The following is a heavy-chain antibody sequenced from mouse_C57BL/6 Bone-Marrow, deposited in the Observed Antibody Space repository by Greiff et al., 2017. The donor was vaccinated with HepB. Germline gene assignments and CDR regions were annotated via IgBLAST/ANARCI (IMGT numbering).Heavy chain of an antibody. J-gene: IGHJ1*03. V-gene: IGHV1-15*01. Sequence: QVQLQQSGAELVRPGASVTLSCKASGYTFTDYEMHWVKQTPVNGLEWIGAIDPETGGTAYNQKFKGKAILTADKSSSTAFMELRSLTSEDSAVYYCTRRAYGSNYSWYFDVWGTGTTVTVSS. D-gene: IGHD1-1*01. CDR2: IDPETGGT. CDR1: GYTFTDYE. CDR3: TRRAYGSNYSWYFDV.